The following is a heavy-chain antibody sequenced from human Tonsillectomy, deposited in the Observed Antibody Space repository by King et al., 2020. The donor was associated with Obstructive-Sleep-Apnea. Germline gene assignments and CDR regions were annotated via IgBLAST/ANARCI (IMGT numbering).Heavy chain of an antibody. J-gene: IGHJ4*02. CDR1: GFIFSDYG. CDR3: AKVGCGSMTVCDH. CDR2: IWYDGGNK. V-gene: IGHV3-30*02. D-gene: IGHD5-12*01. Sequence: VQLVESGGGVVQPGGSLRLSCAASGFIFSDYGMHWVRQAPGKGLEWVALIWYDGGNKYYADSVKGRFTISRDNSKNTLYLQMNSLRVEDTAVYYCAKVGCGSMTVCDHWGQGTLVTGSS.